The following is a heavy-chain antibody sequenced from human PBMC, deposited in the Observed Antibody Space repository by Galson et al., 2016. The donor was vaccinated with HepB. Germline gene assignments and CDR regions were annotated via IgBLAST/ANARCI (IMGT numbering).Heavy chain of an antibody. Sequence: QSGAEVKKPGESLRISCKGSEYSFTNYWISWVRQMPGKGLEWMGRIDPSDSYTHYSPSFHGHGTISVDKSINTAYLQWSSLKASDTAIYFCARHSPGNRAHWYFDLWGRGTLLTVSS. D-gene: IGHD2/OR15-2a*01. CDR3: ARHSPGNRAHWYFDL. J-gene: IGHJ2*01. CDR2: IDPSDSYT. CDR1: EYSFTNYW. V-gene: IGHV5-10-1*01.